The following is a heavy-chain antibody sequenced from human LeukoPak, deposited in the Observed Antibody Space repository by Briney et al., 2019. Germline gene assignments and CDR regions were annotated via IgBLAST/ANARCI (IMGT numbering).Heavy chain of an antibody. CDR3: AELGITMIGGV. CDR2: ISSSSSYI. Sequence: GGSLRLSCAASGFTFSSYTMTWVRQAPGKGLEWVSSISSSSSYIYYADSVKGRFTMSRDNAKNLVYLQMNSLRAEDTAVYYCAELGITMIGGVWGKGTTVTISS. V-gene: IGHV3-21*06. CDR1: GFTFSSYT. J-gene: IGHJ6*04. D-gene: IGHD3-10*02.